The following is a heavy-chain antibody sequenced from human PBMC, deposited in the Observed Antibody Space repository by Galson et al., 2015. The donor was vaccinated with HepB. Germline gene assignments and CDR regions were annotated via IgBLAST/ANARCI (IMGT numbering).Heavy chain of an antibody. CDR2: ISSSSNYT. CDR1: GFTFSDYY. V-gene: IGHV3-11*06. D-gene: IGHD1-26*01. CDR3: ASWEGATTN. J-gene: IGHJ4*02. Sequence: SLRLSCAASGFTFSDYYMSWIRQAPGKGLEWVSYISSSSNYTNYADSVKGRFSISRDNAKSSLYLQMNSLRAEDKAMYYCASWEGATTNWGQGTLVTVSS.